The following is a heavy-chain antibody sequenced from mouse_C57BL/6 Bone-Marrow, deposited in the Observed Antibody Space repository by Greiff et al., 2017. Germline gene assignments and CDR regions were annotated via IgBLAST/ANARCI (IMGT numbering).Heavy chain of an antibody. J-gene: IGHJ3*01. V-gene: IGHV1-74*01. D-gene: IGHD4-1*01. CDR2: IHPSDSDT. CDR3: AILTGRGFAY. Sequence: QVQLQQPGAELVKPGASVKVSCKASGYTFTSYWMHWVKQRPGQGLEWIGRIHPSDSDTNYNQKFKGKATLPVDKSSSTAYMQLCSLTSEYFAVYYCAILTGRGFAYWGQGTLVTVSA. CDR1: GYTFTSYW.